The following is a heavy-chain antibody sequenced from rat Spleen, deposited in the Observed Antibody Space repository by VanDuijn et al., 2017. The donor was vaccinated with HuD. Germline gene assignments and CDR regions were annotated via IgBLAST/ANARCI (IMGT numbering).Heavy chain of an antibody. J-gene: IGHJ2*01. CDR1: GFTFSNYG. V-gene: IGHV5S13*01. CDR2: ITNSGGST. Sequence: EVQLVESDGGLVQPGRSLKLSCAASGFTFSNYGMAWVRQAPTKGLEWVASITNSGGSTYYRDSVKGRFTISRDDAKSTLSLQMDSLRSEDTATYYCTRHDYSGVITNWFAYWGQGVMVPVSS. CDR3: TRHDYSGVITNWFAY. D-gene: IGHD4-3*01.